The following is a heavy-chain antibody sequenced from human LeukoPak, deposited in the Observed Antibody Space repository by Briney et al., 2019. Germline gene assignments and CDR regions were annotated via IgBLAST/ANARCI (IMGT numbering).Heavy chain of an antibody. V-gene: IGHV3-23*01. D-gene: IGHD3-22*01. CDR2: ITGSAGST. J-gene: IGHJ4*02. CDR1: GFTFIYYS. CDR3: AKSSYYDSSGYYREYYFDY. Sequence: GSLKLSCAASGFTFIYYSMSWVRQAPGKGLEWVSGITGSAGSTHYADSVKGRFTISRDNTKNTLYLQMNSLRAEDTAIYYCAKSSYYDSSGYYREYYFDYWGQGTLVTVSS.